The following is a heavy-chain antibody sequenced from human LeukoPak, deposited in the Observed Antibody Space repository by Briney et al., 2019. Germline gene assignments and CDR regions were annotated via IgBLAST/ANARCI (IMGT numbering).Heavy chain of an antibody. J-gene: IGHJ4*02. Sequence: PGGSLRLSCAASGFTFSSYAMSWVRQAPGKGLEWVSAISGSGGSTYYADSVKGRFTISRDNSKNTLYLQMSSLRAEDTAVYYCAKDRVVVTARSDYWGQGTLVTVSS. D-gene: IGHD2-21*02. V-gene: IGHV3-23*01. CDR3: AKDRVVVTARSDY. CDR2: ISGSGGST. CDR1: GFTFSSYA.